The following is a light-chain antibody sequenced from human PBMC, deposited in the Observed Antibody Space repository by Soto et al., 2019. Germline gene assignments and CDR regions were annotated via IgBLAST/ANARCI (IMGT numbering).Light chain of an antibody. V-gene: IGLV2-8*01. CDR3: SSYSAANTLV. CDR1: SSDVGAYDY. CDR2: EIN. Sequence: QSVLTQPPSASGSPGQSVTISCTGTSSDVGAYDYVSWYQQHPGKAPKLMIYEINKRPSGVPDRFSGSKSGNTASLTVSGLQAEDDPAYYCSSYSAANTLVFGSGTKVTVL. J-gene: IGLJ1*01.